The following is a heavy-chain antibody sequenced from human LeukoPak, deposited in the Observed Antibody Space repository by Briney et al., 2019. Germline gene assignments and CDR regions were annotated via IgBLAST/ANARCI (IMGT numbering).Heavy chain of an antibody. CDR1: GFTFSSYS. CDR3: ARSGHSNGWYYFDY. D-gene: IGHD6-19*01. V-gene: IGHV3-48*01. J-gene: IGHJ4*02. CDR2: ISSSSSTI. Sequence: GGSLRLSCAASGFTFSSYSMNWVRQAPGKGLEWVSYISSSSSTIYYADSVKGRFTISRDNAKNSLYRQMNSLRAEDTAVYYCARSGHSNGWYYFDYWGLGALVTVSS.